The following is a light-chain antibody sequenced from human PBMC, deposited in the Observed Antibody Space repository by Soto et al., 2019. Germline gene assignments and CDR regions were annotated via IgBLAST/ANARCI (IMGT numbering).Light chain of an antibody. Sequence: DIQMTQSPSTLSACVGDRVTITCRASQSISSWLAWYQQKPGKAPKLLIYKASSLESGVPSRFSGSGSGTEFTLTISSLQPDDFATYYCQQYETFSGTFGPGTKADIK. J-gene: IGKJ1*01. CDR1: QSISSW. CDR2: KAS. V-gene: IGKV1-5*03. CDR3: QQYETFSGT.